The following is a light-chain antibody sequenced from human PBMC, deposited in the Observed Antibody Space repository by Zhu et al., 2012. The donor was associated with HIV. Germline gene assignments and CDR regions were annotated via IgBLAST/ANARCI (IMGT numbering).Light chain of an antibody. CDR3: QQYNNWPLT. CDR1: QSVDSN. V-gene: IGKV3-15*01. Sequence: EMVMTQSPATLSVSPGDRATLSCRASQSVDSNVAWHQQKPGQAPRLLIYGASTRATGIPARFSGSGSGTEFTLTISSMQSEDFAVYYCQQYNNWPLTFGGGYQGLEIK. CDR2: GAS. J-gene: IGKJ4*01.